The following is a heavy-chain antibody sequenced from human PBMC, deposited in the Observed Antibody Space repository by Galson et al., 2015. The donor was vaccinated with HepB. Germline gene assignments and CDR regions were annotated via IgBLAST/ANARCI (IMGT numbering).Heavy chain of an antibody. CDR3: ARGAVVEVVGDTQNNWFDP. CDR1: GYTFSSYS. D-gene: IGHD2-15*01. CDR2: ISPYNRDA. Sequence: SVKVSCKASGYTFSSYSITWVRQAPGQGLEWMGWISPYNRDAHFARKFQGRVTMTTDTFTRTAYMELRNLRSDDTAVYYCARGAVVEVVGDTQNNWFDPWGQGTLVTVSS. V-gene: IGHV1-18*01. J-gene: IGHJ5*02.